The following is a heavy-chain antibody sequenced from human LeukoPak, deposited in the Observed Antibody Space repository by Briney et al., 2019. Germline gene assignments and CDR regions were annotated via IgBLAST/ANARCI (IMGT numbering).Heavy chain of an antibody. V-gene: IGHV4-59*01. CDR2: IDDSGNT. D-gene: IGHD3-10*01. CDR3: ARSDYHNSGSHTVFDAFDI. CDR1: GGSISRYY. Sequence: SETLSLTCTVSGGSISRYYWSWIRRPPGKGLEWIGYIDDSGNTNYNPSLKSQVTISVDKSKNQFSLKLSFVTAADAAMYYCARSDYHNSGSHTVFDAFDIWGQGTRVTVSS. J-gene: IGHJ3*02.